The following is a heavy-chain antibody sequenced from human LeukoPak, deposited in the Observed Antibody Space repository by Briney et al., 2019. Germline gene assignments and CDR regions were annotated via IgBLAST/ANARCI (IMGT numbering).Heavy chain of an antibody. Sequence: PGGSLRLSCAASGFTFSDYYMSWIRQAPGKGLEWVSYISSSGSTISYADSVKGRFTISRDNAKNSLYLQMNSLRAEDTAVYYCAKDAPYYYDSSGYGGAFDIWGQGTMVTVSS. CDR3: AKDAPYYYDSSGYGGAFDI. V-gene: IGHV3-11*01. CDR2: ISSSGSTI. CDR1: GFTFSDYY. D-gene: IGHD3-22*01. J-gene: IGHJ3*02.